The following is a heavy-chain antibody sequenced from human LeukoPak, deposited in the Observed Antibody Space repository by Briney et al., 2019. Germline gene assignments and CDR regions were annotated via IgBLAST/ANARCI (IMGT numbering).Heavy chain of an antibody. Sequence: GGSLRLSCAASGFIFSSYVMSWVRQAPGKGLEWVSVISGGGTTYYADSVKGRFTMSRDNSKNTVYLQMYSLRAEDTAVFYCARRIGGVYAFDIWGQGTMVTVSS. J-gene: IGHJ3*02. CDR2: ISGGGTT. V-gene: IGHV3-23*01. CDR1: GFIFSSYV. D-gene: IGHD3-16*01. CDR3: ARRIGGVYAFDI.